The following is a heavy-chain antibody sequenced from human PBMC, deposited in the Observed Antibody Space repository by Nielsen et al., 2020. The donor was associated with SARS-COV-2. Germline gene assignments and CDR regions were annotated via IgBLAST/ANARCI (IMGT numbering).Heavy chain of an antibody. Sequence: GRSLTLSCAASEFTFDYYTMHWVRQATGKGLEWVSAIGTAGDTYYPGSVKGRFTISRENAKNSLYLQMNSLRAGDTAVYYCAREVTWDGMDVWGQGTTVTV. CDR3: AREVTWDGMDV. J-gene: IGHJ6*02. V-gene: IGHV3-13*01. CDR1: EFTFDYYT. D-gene: IGHD2-21*02. CDR2: IGTAGDT.